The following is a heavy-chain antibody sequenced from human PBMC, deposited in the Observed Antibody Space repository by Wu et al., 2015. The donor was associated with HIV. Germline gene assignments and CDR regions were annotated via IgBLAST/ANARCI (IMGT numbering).Heavy chain of an antibody. Sequence: QVQLQQWGAGLLKPSETLSLTCAVYGGSFSGYYWSWIRQPPGKGLEWIGEINHSGSTNYNPSLKSRVTISVDTSKNQFSLKLSSVTAADTAVYYCARDLYYYDSSPDAFDVWGQRTMVTVFS. CDR3: ARDLYYYDSSPDAFDV. D-gene: IGHD3-22*01. J-gene: IGHJ3*01. V-gene: IGHV4-34*01. CDR2: INHSGST. CDR1: GGSFSGYY.